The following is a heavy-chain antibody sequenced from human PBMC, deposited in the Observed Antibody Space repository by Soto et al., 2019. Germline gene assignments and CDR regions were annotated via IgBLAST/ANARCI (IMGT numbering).Heavy chain of an antibody. Sequence: EVQLVESGGGLIQPGGFLRLSCAASGFTVSSNYMSWVRQAPGKGLEWVSVIYRGGSTYYADSVKGRFTISRDNSKNTMYLQMNRMRAEYTAVYYCAGGVGGYEPLWYFDSWGEGTRVTVSS. V-gene: IGHV3-53*01. D-gene: IGHD5-12*01. CDR2: IYRGGST. CDR3: AGGVGGYEPLWYFDS. CDR1: GFTVSSNY. J-gene: IGHJ4*02.